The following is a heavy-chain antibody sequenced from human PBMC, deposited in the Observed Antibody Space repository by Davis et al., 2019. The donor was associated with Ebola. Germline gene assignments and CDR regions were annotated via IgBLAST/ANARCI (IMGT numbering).Heavy chain of an antibody. J-gene: IGHJ3*02. Sequence: MPSETLSLTCAVYGGSFSGYYWSWIRQPPGKGLEWIGEINHSGSTYYNPSLKSRFTISVDTSKNQFSLKLSSVTAADTAVYYCAAADIVVVVDGTSYPHAFDTWGQGTVVTVSS. CDR2: INHSGST. V-gene: IGHV4-34*01. D-gene: IGHD2-15*01. CDR3: AAADIVVVVDGTSYPHAFDT. CDR1: GGSFSGYY.